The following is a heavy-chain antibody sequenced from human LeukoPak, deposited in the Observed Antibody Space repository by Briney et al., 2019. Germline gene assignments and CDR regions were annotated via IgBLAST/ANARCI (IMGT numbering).Heavy chain of an antibody. CDR3: ARDSTYYYDSSGYSVDY. CDR2: ISAYNGNT. J-gene: IGHJ4*02. V-gene: IGHV1-18*01. Sequence: ASVKVSCKASGYTFTSYGISWVRQAPGQGLEWMGWISAYNGNTNYAQKLQGRVTMTTDTSTSTAYMELRSLRSDDTAVYYCARDSTYYYDSSGYSVDYWGQGTLVTVSS. CDR1: GYTFTSYG. D-gene: IGHD3-22*01.